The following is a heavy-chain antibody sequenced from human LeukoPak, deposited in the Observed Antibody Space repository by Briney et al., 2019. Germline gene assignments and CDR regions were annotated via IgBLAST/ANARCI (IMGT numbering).Heavy chain of an antibody. CDR1: GGTFSSYG. CDR3: ARDFGSSWYY. V-gene: IGHV1-69*05. CDR2: IIPIFGTA. J-gene: IGHJ4*02. D-gene: IGHD6-13*01. Sequence: GASVRVSCTASGGTFSSYGISWVRQAPGQGLEWMGGIIPIFGTANYAQKFQGRVTITTDESTSTAYMELSSLRSEDTAVYYCARDFGSSWYYWGQGTLVTVSS.